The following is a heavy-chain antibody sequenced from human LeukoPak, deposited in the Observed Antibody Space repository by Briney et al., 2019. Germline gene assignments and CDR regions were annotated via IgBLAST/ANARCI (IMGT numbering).Heavy chain of an antibody. Sequence: PGGSLRLSCAASGFTVSSNYMSWVRQAPGKGLEWVSVIYSGGSTYYADSVKGRFTISRDNSKNTLYLQMNSLRAEDTAVYYCARDAEYNWNYVPYFDYWGQGTLVTVSS. V-gene: IGHV3-66*01. CDR2: IYSGGST. J-gene: IGHJ4*02. D-gene: IGHD1-7*01. CDR3: ARDAEYNWNYVPYFDY. CDR1: GFTVSSNY.